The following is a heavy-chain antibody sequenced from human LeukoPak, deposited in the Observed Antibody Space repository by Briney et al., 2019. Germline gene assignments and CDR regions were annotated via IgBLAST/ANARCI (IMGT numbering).Heavy chain of an antibody. CDR3: ARDNGVASSSWSYYYYMDV. V-gene: IGHV4-4*07. D-gene: IGHD6-13*01. J-gene: IGHJ6*03. Sequence: SETLSLTCTVSGGSISGDYWSWIRQPAGTGLEWIGRIYTSGRTIYNPSLKSRVTMSVDTSKNQFSLRLNSVTAADTAVYYCARDNGVASSSWSYYYYMDVWGKGTTVTVSS. CDR1: GGSISGDY. CDR2: IYTSGRT.